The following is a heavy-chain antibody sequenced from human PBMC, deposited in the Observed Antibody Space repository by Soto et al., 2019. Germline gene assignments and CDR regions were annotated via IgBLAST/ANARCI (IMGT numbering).Heavy chain of an antibody. CDR2: INTDGSST. V-gene: IGHV3-74*01. D-gene: IGHD1-26*01. J-gene: IGHJ4*02. CDR1: GLTFSSYW. CDR3: ARASGSNIHFDY. Sequence: EVQLVESGGGLVQPGGSLRLSCAASGLTFSSYWMHWVRQAPGKGLVWVSRINTDGSSTTYADSVKGRFTISRDNNKNTLDLQMNSLRVEYTAVYYCARASGSNIHFDYWGEGTLVTVSS.